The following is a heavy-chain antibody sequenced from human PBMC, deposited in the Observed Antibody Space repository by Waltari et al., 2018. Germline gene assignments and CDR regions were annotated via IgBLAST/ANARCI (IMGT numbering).Heavy chain of an antibody. D-gene: IGHD6-19*01. V-gene: IGHV3-48*02. CDR3: ARTLPDYTSGWYGALFDY. Sequence: EVQLVESGGGLVQPGGSLRLSCAASGFTFSSHHMNWVRQAPGKGREWVSYISNTSGTIYYGDSVKGRFTISRDNAKNSLYLQMNSLRDEDTAVYYCARTLPDYTSGWYGALFDYLGQGTLVTVSS. CDR1: GFTFSSHH. CDR2: ISNTSGTI. J-gene: IGHJ4*02.